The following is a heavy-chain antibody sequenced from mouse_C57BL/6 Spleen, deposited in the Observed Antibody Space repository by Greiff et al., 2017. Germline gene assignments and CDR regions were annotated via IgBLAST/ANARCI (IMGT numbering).Heavy chain of an antibody. CDR2: IYPGDGDT. Sequence: VQLQQSGPELVKPGASVKISCKASGYAFSSSWMNWVKQRPGKGLEWIGRIYPGDGDTNYNGKFKGKATLTADKSSSTAYMQLSSLTSEDSAVYFCAREPAWFAYWGQGTLVTVSA. CDR1: GYAFSSSW. J-gene: IGHJ3*01. CDR3: AREPAWFAY. V-gene: IGHV1-82*01.